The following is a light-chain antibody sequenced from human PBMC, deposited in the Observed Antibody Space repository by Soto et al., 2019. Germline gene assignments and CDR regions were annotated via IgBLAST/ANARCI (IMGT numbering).Light chain of an antibody. CDR1: SSDVGANTY. CDR2: DVS. J-gene: IGLJ3*02. Sequence: QSALTQPASVSGSPGQSITISCTGTSSDVGANTYVSWYQQHPDKATKLMIVDVSDRPSGVSHRFSGYNSGNTSSLTISGLHADEEDDYFCSSYTSNSALVFGGGTKLTVL. V-gene: IGLV2-14*01. CDR3: SSYTSNSALV.